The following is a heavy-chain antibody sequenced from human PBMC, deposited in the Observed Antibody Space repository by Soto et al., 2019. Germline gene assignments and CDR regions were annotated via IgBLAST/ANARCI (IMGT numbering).Heavy chain of an antibody. Sequence: GASVKVSCKASGYTFTSYGISWVRQAPGQGLEWMGWISAYNGNTNYAQKLQGRVTMTTDTSTSTAYMELRSLRSDDTAVYYCASGGYSGYDTTSYGMDVWGQGTTVTVS. CDR2: ISAYNGNT. CDR3: ASGGYSGYDTTSYGMDV. D-gene: IGHD5-12*01. J-gene: IGHJ6*02. V-gene: IGHV1-18*04. CDR1: GYTFTSYG.